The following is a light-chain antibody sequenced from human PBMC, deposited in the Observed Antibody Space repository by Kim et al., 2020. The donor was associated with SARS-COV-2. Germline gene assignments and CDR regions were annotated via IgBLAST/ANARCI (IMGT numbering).Light chain of an antibody. CDR3: VLYMGSGLWV. Sequence: GVTVTLTCGLSSGSVSTSYYPSWYQQTPGQAPRTLIYSTNTRSSGVPDRFSGSILGNKAALTITGAQADDESDYYCVLYMGSGLWVFGGGTQLTVL. V-gene: IGLV8-61*01. CDR1: SGSVSTSYY. J-gene: IGLJ3*02. CDR2: STN.